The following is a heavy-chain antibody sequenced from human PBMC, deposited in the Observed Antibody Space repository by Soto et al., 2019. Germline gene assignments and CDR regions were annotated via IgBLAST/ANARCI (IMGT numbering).Heavy chain of an antibody. CDR3: VKEGYMRSDWYGQFDY. CDR1: GFTFNSYA. CDR2: ISSYGADT. J-gene: IGHJ4*02. Sequence: EVQMLESGGGLAQPGGSLRLSCAASGFTFNSYAMHWVRQAPGKGLEFVSAISSYGADTYYADSVKGRFAISRDNSKNTLYLQMSSLRAEDTALYYCVKEGYMRSDWYGQFDYWGQGALVTVSS. D-gene: IGHD6-19*01. V-gene: IGHV3-64D*06.